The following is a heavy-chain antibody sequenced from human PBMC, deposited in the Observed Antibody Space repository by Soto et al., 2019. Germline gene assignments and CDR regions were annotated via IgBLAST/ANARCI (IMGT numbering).Heavy chain of an antibody. CDR1: GFTFSSYG. J-gene: IGHJ4*02. Sequence: QMQLVESGGGVVQPGRSLRLSCAASGFTFSSYGIHWVRQAPGKGLEWVAVISYDGSNKYYADSVKGRFTISRDNSKNTLYLQMNSLRAEDTAVYYCAKGAYAVVAASYFDYWGQGTLVTVSS. CDR3: AKGAYAVVAASYFDY. V-gene: IGHV3-30*18. CDR2: ISYDGSNK. D-gene: IGHD2-15*01.